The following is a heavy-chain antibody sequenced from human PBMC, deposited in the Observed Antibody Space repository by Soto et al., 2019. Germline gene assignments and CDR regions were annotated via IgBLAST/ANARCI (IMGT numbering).Heavy chain of an antibody. J-gene: IGHJ5*02. D-gene: IGHD3-10*01. CDR3: ARYSPELWFGELSWFDP. CDR2: IYYSGST. CDR1: GGSISSSSYY. V-gene: IGHV4-39*01. Sequence: QLQLQESGPGLVKPAETLSLTCTVSGGSISSSSYYWGWIRQPPGKGLEWIGSIYYSGSTYYNPSLKSRVTISVDTSKNQFSLKLSSVTAAETAVYYCARYSPELWFGELSWFDPWGQGTLVTVSS.